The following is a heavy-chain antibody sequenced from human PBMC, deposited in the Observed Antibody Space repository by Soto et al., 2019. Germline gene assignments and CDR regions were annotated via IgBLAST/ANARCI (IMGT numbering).Heavy chain of an antibody. D-gene: IGHD3-3*01. CDR1: GFTVSSYA. Sequence: QVQLVESGGGVVQPGRSLRLSCAASGFTVSSYAMHWVRQAPGTGLEWVAVISYDGSNKYYADSVKGRCTISRDNSKNTLYLQMNSLRAEDTAVYYCARDPLRFLEWFYFDYWGQGTLVTVSS. V-gene: IGHV3-30-3*01. CDR3: ARDPLRFLEWFYFDY. CDR2: ISYDGSNK. J-gene: IGHJ4*02.